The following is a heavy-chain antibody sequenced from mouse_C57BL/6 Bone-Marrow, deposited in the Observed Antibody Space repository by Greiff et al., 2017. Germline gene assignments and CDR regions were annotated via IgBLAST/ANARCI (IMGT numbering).Heavy chain of an antibody. CDR2: IDPETGGT. Sequence: QVQLQQSGAELVRPGASVTLSCKASGYTFTDYEMHWVKQTPVHGLEWIGAIDPETGGTAYNQKFKGKAILTADKSSSTAYMELRSLTSEDSAVYYCTRDPYLLFDYWGQGTTLTGSS. V-gene: IGHV1-15*01. D-gene: IGHD5-1*01. CDR1: GYTFTDYE. CDR3: TRDPYLLFDY. J-gene: IGHJ2*01.